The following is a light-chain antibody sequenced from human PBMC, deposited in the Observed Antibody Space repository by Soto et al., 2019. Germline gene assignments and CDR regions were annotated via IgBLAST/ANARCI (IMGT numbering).Light chain of an antibody. CDR3: QQYDNLPPTWT. CDR1: QDIATY. J-gene: IGKJ1*01. V-gene: IGKV1-33*01. CDR2: DAS. Sequence: DIQMTQSPSSLSASVGNRVTITCQASQDIATYLNWYQQKPGKAPNLLIYDASNLETGVPSRFSGGGSGTHFTFTISNLQPEDIATYYCQQYDNLPPTWTFGQGTNVEIE.